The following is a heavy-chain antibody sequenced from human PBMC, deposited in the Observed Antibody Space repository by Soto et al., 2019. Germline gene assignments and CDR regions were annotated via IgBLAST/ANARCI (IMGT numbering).Heavy chain of an antibody. D-gene: IGHD3-3*02. CDR2: IFYLGSS. CDR1: GDSIISSDFY. Sequence: PSETLSLTCTVSGDSIISSDFYWGWVRQPPGKGLEWIGSIFYLGSSYYNPSLKSRVTMSVDTSKNQFSLRLRSVTAADTALYFCARQSLALRKNNWFDPWGQGIMLTVSA. V-gene: IGHV4-39*01. CDR3: ARQSLALRKNNWFDP. J-gene: IGHJ5*02.